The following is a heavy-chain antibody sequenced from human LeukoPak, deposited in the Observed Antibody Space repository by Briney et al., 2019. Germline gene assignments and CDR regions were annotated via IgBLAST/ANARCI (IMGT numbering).Heavy chain of an antibody. J-gene: IGHJ4*02. CDR2: ISWNSGSI. CDR1: GFTFDDYA. Sequence: GGSLRLSCAASGFTFDDYAMHWVRQAPGKGLEWVSGISWNSGSIGYADSVKGRFTISRDNAKKSLYLQMNSLRAEDTAVYYCASDPDSIDDFDYWGQGTLVTVSS. CDR3: ASDPDSIDDFDY. D-gene: IGHD6-6*01. V-gene: IGHV3-9*01.